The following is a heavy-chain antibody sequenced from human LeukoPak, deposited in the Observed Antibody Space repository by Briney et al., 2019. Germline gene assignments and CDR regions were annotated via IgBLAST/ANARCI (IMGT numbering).Heavy chain of an antibody. Sequence: PSETLSLTCAVYGGSFSGYYWSWIRQPPGKGLEWIGEINHSGSTNYNPSLKSRVTISVDTSKNQFSLKLSSVTAADTAVYYCARALILGVGAPMMYDAFDIWGQGTMVTVSS. CDR2: INHSGST. J-gene: IGHJ3*02. V-gene: IGHV4-34*01. CDR3: ARALILGVGAPMMYDAFDI. CDR1: GGSFSGYY. D-gene: IGHD1-26*01.